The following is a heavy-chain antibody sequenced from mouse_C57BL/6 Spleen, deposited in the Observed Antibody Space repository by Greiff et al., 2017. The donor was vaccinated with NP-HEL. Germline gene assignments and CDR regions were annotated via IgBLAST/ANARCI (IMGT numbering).Heavy chain of an antibody. CDR3: ARRGDGGFYYFDY. V-gene: IGHV1-69*01. CDR1: GYTFTSYW. CDR2: IDPSDSYT. Sequence: VQLQQPGAELVMPGASVKLSSKASGYTFTSYWMHWVKQRPGQGLEWIGEIDPSDSYTNYNQKFKGKSTLTVDKSSSTAYMQLSSLTSEDSAVYYCARRGDGGFYYFDYWGQGTTLTVSS. J-gene: IGHJ2*01.